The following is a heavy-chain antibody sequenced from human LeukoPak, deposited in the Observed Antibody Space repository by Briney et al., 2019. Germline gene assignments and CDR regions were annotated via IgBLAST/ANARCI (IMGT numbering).Heavy chain of an antibody. CDR3: ARDLSGMHGGDY. CDR2: IIPLFGTA. J-gene: IGHJ4*02. CDR1: GGTFSSYA. D-gene: IGHD3-10*01. V-gene: IGHV1-69*13. Sequence: SVKVSCKASGGTFSSYAISWVRQAPGQGLEWMGGIIPLFGTANYARKFQGRVTITADESTSTAYKELSSLRSEDTAVYYCARDLSGMHGGDYWGQGTLVTVSS.